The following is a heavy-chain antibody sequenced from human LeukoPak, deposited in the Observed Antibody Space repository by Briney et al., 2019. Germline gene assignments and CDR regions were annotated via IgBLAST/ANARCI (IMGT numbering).Heavy chain of an antibody. J-gene: IGHJ4*02. CDR3: ARDSGSYPYYFHY. CDR1: GGSTSSGDYS. V-gene: IGHV4-30-2*01. Sequence: SQTLSLTCAVSGGSTSSGDYSWSWIRQPPGRGLEWIGYIFHSANTYYNPSLKSRVTMSIDRSKNQFSLKLSSVTAADTAVYYCARDSGSYPYYFHYWGQGTLVTVSS. D-gene: IGHD1-26*01. CDR2: IFHSANT.